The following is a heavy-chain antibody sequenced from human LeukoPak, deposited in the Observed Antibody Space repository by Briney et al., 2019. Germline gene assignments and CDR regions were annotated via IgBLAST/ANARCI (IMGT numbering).Heavy chain of an antibody. CDR2: IYGGGDT. Sequence: GGSLRLSCAVSGFTVSNDYMSWVRQAPGKGLEWVSVIYGGGDTYYADSVRGRFTISRDNSKNTLYLQMNNLRDEDTAVYYCARVRPWVFDYWGQGALVTVSS. CDR1: GFTVSNDY. CDR3: ARVRPWVFDY. V-gene: IGHV3-53*05. J-gene: IGHJ4*02.